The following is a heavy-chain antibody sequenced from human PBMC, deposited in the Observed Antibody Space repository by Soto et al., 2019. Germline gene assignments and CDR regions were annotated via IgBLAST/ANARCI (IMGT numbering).Heavy chain of an antibody. CDR3: ARGLSVTLCDN. Sequence: QVQLQESGPGLVKPSQTLSLTCTVSGGSISTGGYYWTWIRQHPGKGLEWIGYIYYSGSTYYNPSIKSLVTISVDTSKNQFSLKLNSVTAADTAVYECARGLSVTLCDNWGQGTLVTVSS. V-gene: IGHV4-31*01. CDR2: IYYSGST. CDR1: GGSISTGGYY. J-gene: IGHJ4*02. D-gene: IGHD4-17*01.